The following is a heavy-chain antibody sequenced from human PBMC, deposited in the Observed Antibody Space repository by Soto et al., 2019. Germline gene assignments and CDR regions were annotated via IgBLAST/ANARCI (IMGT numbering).Heavy chain of an antibody. CDR2: ISSSSSYT. Sequence: PGGSLRLSCAASGFTFSDYYMSWIRQAPGKGLEWVSYISSSSSYTNYADSVKGRFTISRDNAKNSLYLQMNSLRAEDTAVYYCARDHDYGGNSAFDIWVQGTMVNVS. J-gene: IGHJ3*02. V-gene: IGHV3-11*05. CDR1: GFTFSDYY. D-gene: IGHD4-17*01. CDR3: ARDHDYGGNSAFDI.